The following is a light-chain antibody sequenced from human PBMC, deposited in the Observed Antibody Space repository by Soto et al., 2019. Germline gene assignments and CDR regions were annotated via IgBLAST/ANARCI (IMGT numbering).Light chain of an antibody. CDR3: CSYATGGTYV. V-gene: IGLV2-23*02. J-gene: IGLJ1*01. Sequence: QLVLTQPASVSGSPGQSITISCTGTNSDVGRFNLVSWYQHHPDKAPKLMIFGVTKRPSGVSNRFSGSKSGNTASLTISGLQAEDEADYYCCSYATGGTYVFGTGTKVTVL. CDR2: GVT. CDR1: NSDVGRFNL.